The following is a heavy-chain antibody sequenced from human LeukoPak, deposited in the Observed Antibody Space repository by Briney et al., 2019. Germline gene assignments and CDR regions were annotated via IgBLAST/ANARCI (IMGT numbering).Heavy chain of an antibody. CDR1: GGSFSGYY. D-gene: IGHD1-7*01. CDR2: INHSGST. CDR3: ARGPPGWNYLKTKYFQH. V-gene: IGHV4-34*01. J-gene: IGHJ1*01. Sequence: SETLSLTCAVYGGSFSGYYWSWIRQPPGKGLEWIGEINHSGSTNYNPSLKSRVTISVDTSKNQFSPKLSSVTAADTAVYYCARGPPGWNYLKTKYFQHWGQGTLVTVSS.